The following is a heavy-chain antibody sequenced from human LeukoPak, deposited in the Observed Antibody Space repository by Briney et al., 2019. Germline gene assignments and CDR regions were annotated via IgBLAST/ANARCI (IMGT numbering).Heavy chain of an antibody. V-gene: IGHV3-7*03. CDR1: GFTFSSYW. Sequence: PGGSLRLSCAASGFTFSSYWMSWVRQASGKGLEWVANIKHDVSEKYYVDSVKGRFTISRDNAKNSLYLQMNSLRADDTAVYFCARGPLKDYGTLFFDYWGQGTLVTVSS. CDR2: IKHDVSEK. D-gene: IGHD4-17*01. J-gene: IGHJ4*02. CDR3: ARGPLKDYGTLFFDY.